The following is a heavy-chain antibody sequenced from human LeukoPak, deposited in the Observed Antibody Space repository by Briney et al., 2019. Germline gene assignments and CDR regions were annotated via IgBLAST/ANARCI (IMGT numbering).Heavy chain of an antibody. Sequence: PGGSLRLSCAASGFTFSIFAMIWVRQAPGKGLEWVANIKQGGSEKCYVDSVKGRFTISRDNAKNSLYLQMNSLRAEDTAVYYCAGASRSPLYYYDSKEDYWGQGTLVTVSS. D-gene: IGHD3-22*01. CDR2: IKQGGSEK. CDR3: AGASRSPLYYYDSKEDY. V-gene: IGHV3-7*01. CDR1: GFTFSIFA. J-gene: IGHJ4*02.